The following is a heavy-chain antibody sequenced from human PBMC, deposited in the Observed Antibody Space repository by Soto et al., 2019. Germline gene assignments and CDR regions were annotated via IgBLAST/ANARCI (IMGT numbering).Heavy chain of an antibody. CDR3: ARDSSSPFYYYYGMDV. CDR2: ISSSGSTI. Sequence: PGGSLRLSCAASGFTFSDYYMSWIRQAPGKGLEWVSYISSSGSTIYYADSVKGRFTISRDNAKNSLYLQMNSLRAEDTAVYYCARDSSSPFYYYYGMDVWGQGTTVTVSS. J-gene: IGHJ6*02. V-gene: IGHV3-11*01. D-gene: IGHD6-6*01. CDR1: GFTFSDYY.